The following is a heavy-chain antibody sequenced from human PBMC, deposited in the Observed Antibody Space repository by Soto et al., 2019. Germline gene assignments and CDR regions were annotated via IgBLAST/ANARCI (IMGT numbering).Heavy chain of an antibody. J-gene: IGHJ6*02. D-gene: IGHD3-22*01. V-gene: IGHV3-74*01. CDR1: GFTFSSYW. CDR2: INSDGSST. Sequence: SLRLSCAASGFTFSSYWMHWVRQAPGKGLVWVSRINSDGSSTSYADSVKGRFTISRDNAKNTLYLQMNSLRAEDTAVYYCARDGIDYYDSSGQTYYYYYGMDVWGQGTTVTVSS. CDR3: ARDGIDYYDSSGQTYYYYYGMDV.